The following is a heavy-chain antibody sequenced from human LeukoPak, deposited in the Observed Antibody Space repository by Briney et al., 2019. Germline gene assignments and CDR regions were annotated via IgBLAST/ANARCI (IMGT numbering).Heavy chain of an antibody. V-gene: IGHV3-30-3*01. Sequence: GGSLRLSCAASGFTFSSYAMHWVRQAPGKGLEWVAVISHDGNNKYYADSVKGRFTISRDNSKNTLDLQMNTLRADDTAIYYCARCSSTWDYYFDYWGQGTLVTVSS. D-gene: IGHD6-13*01. J-gene: IGHJ4*02. CDR2: ISHDGNNK. CDR1: GFTFSSYA. CDR3: ARCSSTWDYYFDY.